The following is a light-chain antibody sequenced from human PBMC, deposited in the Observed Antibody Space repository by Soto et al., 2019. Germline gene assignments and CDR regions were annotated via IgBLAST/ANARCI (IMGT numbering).Light chain of an antibody. CDR1: QSVSNY. CDR2: DAS. V-gene: IGKV3-11*01. Sequence: EIVFTQSPATLSLSPGERATLSCRTSQSVSNYLAWYQQKPGQAPRLLIYDASNRATGIPARFSGSGSGTDFTLTISSLEPDDFAVYYCQHYGDSSWTFGQGTKVDSK. J-gene: IGKJ1*01. CDR3: QHYGDSSWT.